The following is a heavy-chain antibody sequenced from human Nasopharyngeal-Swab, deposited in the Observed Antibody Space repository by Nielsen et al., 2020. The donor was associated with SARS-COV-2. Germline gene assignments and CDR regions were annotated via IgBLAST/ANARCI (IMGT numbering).Heavy chain of an antibody. J-gene: IGHJ6*02. V-gene: IGHV5-51*01. CDR3: ARQQWLVENYYYGMNV. D-gene: IGHD6-19*01. Sequence: GESLKISCWGSGYSFSSYWIGWVRQMPGKGLEWMGVIYPGDSDTRYSPSFQGQVTISVDKSITTAYLQWSSLKASDTAMYYCARQQWLVENYYYGMNVWGQGTTVTVSS. CDR2: IYPGDSDT. CDR1: GYSFSSYW.